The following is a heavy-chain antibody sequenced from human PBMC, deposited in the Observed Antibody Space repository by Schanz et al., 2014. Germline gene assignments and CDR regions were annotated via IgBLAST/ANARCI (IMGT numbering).Heavy chain of an antibody. Sequence: VQLVESGGDLVQPGGSLRLYCAASGFSFSGSGMHWVRQAPGKGLEWVAFTRPDGSNKYYADSVKGRFTISRDNSKNTLYLQMNSLRAEDTAVYFCARDGGRDGYNLAFDVWGQGTLVTVSS. CDR3: ARDGGRDGYNLAFDV. J-gene: IGHJ3*01. V-gene: IGHV3-30*02. CDR1: GFSFSGSG. CDR2: TRPDGSNK. D-gene: IGHD5-12*01.